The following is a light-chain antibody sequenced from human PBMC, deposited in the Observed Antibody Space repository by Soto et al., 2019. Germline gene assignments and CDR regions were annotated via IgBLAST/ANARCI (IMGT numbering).Light chain of an antibody. V-gene: IGLV2-14*03. CDR1: SRDVGGYNY. J-gene: IGLJ2*01. CDR3: ASFTRSGTVV. Sequence: QSALTQPASVSGSTGQSITISCAGTSRDVGGYNYVSWYQQHPGKVPRLIISDVNKRPAGVSDRFSGSKSGNTASLTISGLQAEDEAGYYCASFTRSGTVVFGGGTKLTVL. CDR2: DVN.